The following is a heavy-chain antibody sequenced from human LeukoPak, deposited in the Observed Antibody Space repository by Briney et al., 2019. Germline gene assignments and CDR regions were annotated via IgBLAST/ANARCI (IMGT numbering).Heavy chain of an antibody. CDR3: ASPNWNYAGIDY. Sequence: SETLSLTCTVSGGSISSNNYYWGWIRQPPGKGLEWIGSIYYSGSTYYNPSLKSRVTMSVDTSKNQFSLKLSSVTAADTAVYYCASPNWNYAGIDYWGQGTLATVSS. CDR2: IYYSGST. CDR1: GGSISSNNYY. V-gene: IGHV4-39*01. D-gene: IGHD1-7*01. J-gene: IGHJ4*02.